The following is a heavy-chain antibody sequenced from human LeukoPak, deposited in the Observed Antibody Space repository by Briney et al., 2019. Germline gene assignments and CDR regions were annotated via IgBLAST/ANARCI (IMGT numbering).Heavy chain of an antibody. J-gene: IGHJ4*02. CDR1: GFTFSSYA. CDR3: ARVGRD. Sequence: PGGSLRLSCAAPGFTFSSYAMHWVRLAPGKGLEWVAVISYDGSNKYYADSVKGRFTISRDNSKNTLYLQMNSLRAEDTAVYYCARVGRDWGQGTLVTVSS. CDR2: ISYDGSNK. V-gene: IGHV3-30*04. D-gene: IGHD1-26*01.